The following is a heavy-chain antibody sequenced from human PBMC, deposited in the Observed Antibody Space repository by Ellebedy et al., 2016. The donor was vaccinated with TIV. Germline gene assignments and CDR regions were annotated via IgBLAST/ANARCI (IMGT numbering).Heavy chain of an antibody. V-gene: IGHV1-2*02. Sequence: AASVKVSCKASGYTFTGYYMHWVRQAPGQGLEWMGWINPDSGGTTYAQKFQGRVTMTRDTSSTTVYMELRSLRSEDTAVYYCARDSSGTQFYFWGQGTLVTVSS. CDR3: ARDSSGTQFYF. CDR2: INPDSGGT. D-gene: IGHD1-26*01. J-gene: IGHJ4*02. CDR1: GYTFTGYY.